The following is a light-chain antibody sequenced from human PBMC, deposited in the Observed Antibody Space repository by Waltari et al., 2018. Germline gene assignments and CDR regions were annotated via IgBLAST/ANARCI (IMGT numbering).Light chain of an antibody. J-gene: IGKJ1*01. CDR2: DAS. CDR1: QSVSSY. Sequence: EIVLTQYPATLSLSPGERATLSCRASQSVSSYLAWYQQKPGQAPRLLIYDASNTATGIPARFSGSGSGTDFTLTISSLEPEDFAVYYCQHRRNWPWTFGQGTKVEIK. V-gene: IGKV3-11*01. CDR3: QHRRNWPWT.